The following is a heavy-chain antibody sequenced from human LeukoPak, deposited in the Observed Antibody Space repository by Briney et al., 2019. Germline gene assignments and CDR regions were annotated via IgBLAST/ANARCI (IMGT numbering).Heavy chain of an antibody. CDR3: AKGDFWSGLVDY. CDR2: ISWNSGSI. V-gene: IGHV3-9*03. D-gene: IGHD3-3*01. CDR1: GFTFDDYA. Sequence: GRSLRLSCAASGFTFDDYAMHWVRQAPGKGLEWVSGISWNSGSIGYADSVKGRFTISRDNAKNSLYLQMNSQRAEDMALYYCAKGDFWSGLVDYWGQGTLVTVSS. J-gene: IGHJ4*02.